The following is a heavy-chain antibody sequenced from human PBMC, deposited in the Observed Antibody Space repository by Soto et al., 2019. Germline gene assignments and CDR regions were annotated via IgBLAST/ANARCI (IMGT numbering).Heavy chain of an antibody. V-gene: IGHV3-73*02. Sequence: EVQLVESGGGLVQPGGSLKLSCAASGFSFSGSAVHWVRQASGKGLEWVGRIKSKPNSYATAYAASVNGRFTISRDDSKNTAYLQMNNLKTEDTPVYFCTGISAYWGQGTLVTVSS. J-gene: IGHJ4*02. D-gene: IGHD6-13*01. CDR3: TGISAY. CDR2: IKSKPNSYAT. CDR1: GFSFSGSA.